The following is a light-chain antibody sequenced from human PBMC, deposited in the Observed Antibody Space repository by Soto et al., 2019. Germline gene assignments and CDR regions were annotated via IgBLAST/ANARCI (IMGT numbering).Light chain of an antibody. J-gene: IGKJ2*01. Sequence: DIQMTQSPSSVSASVGDRVTITCRASQGIASWLAWYQQKPGNAPNLLNYSASGLQGGVPSRFSGSGSGTDFTLTIRSLQPEEFATYYCQQAHRFPNTFGQGTKLEIK. CDR3: QQAHRFPNT. V-gene: IGKV1-12*01. CDR1: QGIASW. CDR2: SAS.